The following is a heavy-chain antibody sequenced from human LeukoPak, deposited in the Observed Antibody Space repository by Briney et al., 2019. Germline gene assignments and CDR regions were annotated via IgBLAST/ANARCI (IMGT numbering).Heavy chain of an antibody. D-gene: IGHD3-3*01. Sequence: PSETLSLXCTVSGGSSSSGSYYWSWSRQPAGKGLEWIGRIYTSGSTNYNPSLKSRVTISVDTSKNQFSLKLSSVTAADTAVYYCARDHYDFWSGYYRENWFDPWGQGTLVTVSS. CDR3: ARDHYDFWSGYYRENWFDP. V-gene: IGHV4-61*02. J-gene: IGHJ5*02. CDR2: IYTSGST. CDR1: GGSSSSGSYY.